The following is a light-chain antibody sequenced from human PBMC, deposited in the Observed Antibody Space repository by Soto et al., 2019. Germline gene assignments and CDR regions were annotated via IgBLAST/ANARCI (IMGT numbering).Light chain of an antibody. V-gene: IGLV2-14*01. Sequence: QSVLTQRASVSGSPGQSITISCSGTRSDIGSYNYVAWYQQFPGKTPKILIYGVSNRPSGVSSRFSGSKSGNTASLTISGLQAEDEADYYCISYTGSSTSYVFGSGTKVTV. J-gene: IGLJ1*01. CDR3: ISYTGSSTSYV. CDR1: RSDIGSYNY. CDR2: GVS.